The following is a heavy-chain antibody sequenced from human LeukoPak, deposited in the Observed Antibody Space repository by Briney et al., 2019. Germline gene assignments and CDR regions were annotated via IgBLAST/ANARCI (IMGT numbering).Heavy chain of an antibody. Sequence: ASVKVSCKASGGTFSSYAISWVRQATGQGLEWMGRIIPILGIANYAQKFQGRVTITADKSTSTAYMELSSLRSEDTAVYYCARGGYYYDSSGYSYWGQGTLVTVSS. V-gene: IGHV1-69*04. CDR3: ARGGYYYDSSGYSY. CDR1: GGTFSSYA. CDR2: IIPILGIA. J-gene: IGHJ4*02. D-gene: IGHD3-22*01.